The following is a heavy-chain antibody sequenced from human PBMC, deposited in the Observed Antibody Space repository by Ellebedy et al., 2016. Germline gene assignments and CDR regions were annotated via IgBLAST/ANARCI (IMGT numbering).Heavy chain of an antibody. Sequence: GGSLRLXXAASGFTVTSNDMTWVRQAPGKGLEWVSLIDSGGSSWYADSVKGRFTISRDSPKNTLYLQMNSLRAEDTAVYYCATRHYGGFDIWGRGTMVTVSS. CDR2: IDSGGSS. D-gene: IGHD4-23*01. CDR1: GFTVTSND. V-gene: IGHV3-53*01. CDR3: ATRHYGGFDI. J-gene: IGHJ3*02.